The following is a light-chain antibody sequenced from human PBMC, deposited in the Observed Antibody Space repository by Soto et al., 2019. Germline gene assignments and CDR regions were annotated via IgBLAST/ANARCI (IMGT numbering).Light chain of an antibody. J-gene: IGKJ1*01. V-gene: IGKV3-20*01. Sequence: EIVLTQSPGTLSFSPGERATLSCRASQSVSSSYLAWYQQKPGQAPRLLIYGASSRATGIPDRFSGSGSGTDFTLTISRLEPEDFAVYYCQQYGSPTWTFGQGTKV. CDR1: QSVSSSY. CDR3: QQYGSPTWT. CDR2: GAS.